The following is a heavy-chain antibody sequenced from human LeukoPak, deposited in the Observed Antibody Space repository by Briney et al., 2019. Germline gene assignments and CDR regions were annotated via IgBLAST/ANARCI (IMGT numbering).Heavy chain of an antibody. CDR2: IKQDGSEK. Sequence: GGSLRLSCAASGFTFSSYWLSWVRQAPGKGLEWVANIKQDGSEKYYVDSVKGRFTISRDNAKNSLYLQMNSLRAEDTAVYYCAREGYCTNGVCYSSFDYYYYMDVWGKGTTVTVSS. CDR3: AREGYCTNGVCYSSFDYYYYMDV. J-gene: IGHJ6*03. V-gene: IGHV3-7*01. D-gene: IGHD2-8*01. CDR1: GFTFSSYW.